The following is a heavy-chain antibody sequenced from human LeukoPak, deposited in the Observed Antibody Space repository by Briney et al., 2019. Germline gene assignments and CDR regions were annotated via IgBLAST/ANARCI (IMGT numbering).Heavy chain of an antibody. V-gene: IGHV1-2*02. Sequence: ASVKVSCKASGYTFIAYYMHWVRQAPGQGLEWMGWVNPNSGATNYAQKFQGRVTMTRDTSLSTVYVELTWLTSEDTAVYYCARGVYYDSSGYYSDYWGQGTLVTVSS. J-gene: IGHJ4*02. CDR1: GYTFIAYY. D-gene: IGHD3-22*01. CDR3: ARGVYYDSSGYYSDY. CDR2: VNPNSGAT.